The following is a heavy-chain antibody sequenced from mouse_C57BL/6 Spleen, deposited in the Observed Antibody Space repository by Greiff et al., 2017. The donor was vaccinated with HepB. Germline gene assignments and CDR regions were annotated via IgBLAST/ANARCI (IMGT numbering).Heavy chain of an antibody. CDR1: GYTFTSYW. D-gene: IGHD1-1*01. Sequence: QVHVKQPGAELVRPGTSVKLSCKASGYTFTSYWMHWVKQRPGQGLEWIGVIDPSDSYTNYNQKFKGKATLTVDTSSSTAYMQLSSLISEDSAVYYCARSITTIDYWGQGTTLTVSS. CDR2: IDPSDSYT. V-gene: IGHV1-59*01. J-gene: IGHJ2*01. CDR3: ARSITTIDY.